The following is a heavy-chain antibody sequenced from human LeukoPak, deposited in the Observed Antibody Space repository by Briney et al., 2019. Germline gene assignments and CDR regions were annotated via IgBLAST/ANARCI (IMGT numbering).Heavy chain of an antibody. CDR2: IIPIVGTT. CDR1: GGTFSSYA. CDR3: AGTSGYSYGYGGYYNLAV. J-gene: IGHJ6*03. V-gene: IGHV1-69*05. Sequence: SVKVSCKASGGTFSSYAISWVRQAPGQGLEWVGAIIPIVGTTNYAQTIQGRVTITTDESTSTAYMQLSSLRSEDTAVYYCAGTSGYSYGYGGYYNLAVWGKETTVTVSS. D-gene: IGHD5-18*01.